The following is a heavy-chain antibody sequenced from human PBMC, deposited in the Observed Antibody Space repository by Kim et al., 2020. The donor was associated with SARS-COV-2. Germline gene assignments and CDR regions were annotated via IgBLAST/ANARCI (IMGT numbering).Heavy chain of an antibody. CDR2: INHSGST. J-gene: IGHJ6*02. V-gene: IGHV4-34*01. Sequence: SETLSLTCAVYGGSFSGYYWSWIRQPPGKGLEWIGEINHSGSTNYNPSLKSRVTISVDTSKNQFSLKLNSVTAADTAVYYCARGGFNNRITIFGVVTPYFYYVMAVWGPGTTVTVSS. CDR1: GGSFSGYY. D-gene: IGHD3-3*01. CDR3: ARGGFNNRITIFGVVTPYFYYVMAV.